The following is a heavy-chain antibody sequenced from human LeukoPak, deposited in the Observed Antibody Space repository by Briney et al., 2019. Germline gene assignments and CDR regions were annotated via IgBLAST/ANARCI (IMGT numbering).Heavy chain of an antibody. CDR2: IYYSGST. CDR1: GGSISSYY. J-gene: IGHJ4*02. V-gene: IGHV4-59*01. Sequence: SETLSLTCTVSGGSISSYYWSWIRQPPGKGLEWIGYIYYSGSTNYNPSLKSRVTISVDTSKNQFSLKLSSVTAADTAVYYCARVGPIATFDYWGQGTLVTASS. D-gene: IGHD3/OR15-3a*01. CDR3: ARVGPIATFDY.